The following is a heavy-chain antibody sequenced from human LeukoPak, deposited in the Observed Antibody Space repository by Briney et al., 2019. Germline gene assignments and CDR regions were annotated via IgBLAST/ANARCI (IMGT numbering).Heavy chain of an antibody. CDR1: GFNFDAYA. CDR2: ISAHGGST. D-gene: IGHD6-13*01. CDR3: AKDKAGTIVWYGRWAIGLFDY. J-gene: IGHJ4*02. Sequence: PGGSLRLSCAASGFNFDAYAMHWVRQAPGKGLQWISLISAHGGSTYYADSVKGRFTISRDNSRNSLYLQMNSLTTEDTAFYYCAKDKAGTIVWYGRWAIGLFDYWGQGTLLTVSS. V-gene: IGHV3-43*02.